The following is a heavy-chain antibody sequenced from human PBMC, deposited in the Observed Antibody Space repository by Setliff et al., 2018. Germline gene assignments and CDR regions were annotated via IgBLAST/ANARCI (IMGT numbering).Heavy chain of an antibody. CDR3: ARGGMAAAGRKGVFEY. V-gene: IGHV1-46*01. CDR2: IHTGGGSA. Sequence: ASVKVSCKASGYSFTGCYMHWVRQAPGQGLEWMGIIHTGGGSASYAQKFQGRVTMTSDTSTSTVYMEANSVTSDDTAIYYCARGGMAAAGRKGVFEYWGQGTVVTAPQ. CDR1: GYSFTGCY. J-gene: IGHJ4*02. D-gene: IGHD6-13*01.